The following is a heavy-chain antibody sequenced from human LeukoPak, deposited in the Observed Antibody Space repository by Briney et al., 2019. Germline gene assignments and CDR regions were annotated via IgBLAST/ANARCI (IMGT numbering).Heavy chain of an antibody. CDR3: ARMDCSSTSCYGVVYYYYYMDV. D-gene: IGHD2-2*01. CDR1: GGSIISYY. J-gene: IGHJ6*03. Sequence: SETLSLTCTVSGGSIISYYWSWIRQSPGKGLEWIGYLYYSGITNYNPSLKSRVTISVDTSQNQFSLKLTSVTAADTAVYYCARMDCSSTSCYGVVYYYYYMDVWGKGTTVTVSS. CDR2: LYYSGIT. V-gene: IGHV4-59*01.